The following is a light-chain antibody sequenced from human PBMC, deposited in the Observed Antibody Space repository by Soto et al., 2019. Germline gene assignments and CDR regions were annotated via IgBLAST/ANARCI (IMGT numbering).Light chain of an antibody. CDR3: QQLSNWTRT. V-gene: IGKV3D-15*01. J-gene: IGKJ1*01. Sequence: EIVLTQSPGTRSVSAGERATLSCRASQSVSSRYLAWYQQRPGQAPRLLIYGASSRATGIPDRFSVSGSGTECTLTISRPQYEDCAIYDCQQLSNWTRTFGQGTKVDIK. CDR1: QSVSSRY. CDR2: GAS.